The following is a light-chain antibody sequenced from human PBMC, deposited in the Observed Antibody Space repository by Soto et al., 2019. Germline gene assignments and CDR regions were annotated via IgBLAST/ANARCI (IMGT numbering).Light chain of an antibody. V-gene: IGKV4-1*01. CDR3: QQRSNSPKT. CDR2: GAS. Sequence: DIVMTQSPDSLAVSLCERATINCKSSQSALYSSNNKNYLAWYQQKPGQAPRLLIYGASTRATGIPARFSGSGSGTDFTLTISSLEPEDFEVYYCQQRSNSPKTFGQGTKVDIK. CDR1: QSALYSSNNKNY. J-gene: IGKJ1*01.